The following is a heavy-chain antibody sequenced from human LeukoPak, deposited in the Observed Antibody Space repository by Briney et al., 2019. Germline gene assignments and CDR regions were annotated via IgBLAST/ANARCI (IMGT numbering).Heavy chain of an antibody. V-gene: IGHV3-23*01. J-gene: IGHJ4*02. CDR1: GFTFSSYA. Sequence: PGGSLTLTCAASGFTFSSYAMSWVRQAPGKGLEWVAAISGSGGSTYYADSVKGRFTISRDNSKNTLNLQMNSLRAEDTAVYYCAKGDQDYYDSSGYSLFGYWGQGTLVTVSS. CDR2: ISGSGGST. D-gene: IGHD3-22*01. CDR3: AKGDQDYYDSSGYSLFGY.